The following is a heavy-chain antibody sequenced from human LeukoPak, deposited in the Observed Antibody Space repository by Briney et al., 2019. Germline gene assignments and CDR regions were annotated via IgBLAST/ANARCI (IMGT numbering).Heavy chain of an antibody. CDR3: ARASAGIVVVVAAFDY. D-gene: IGHD2-15*01. Sequence: GASVKVPCKASGYTFTGYYMHWVRQAPGQGLEWIGWINPNSGGTNYAQKFQGRVTMTRDTSISTAYMELSRLRSDDTAVYYCARASAGIVVVVAAFDYWGQGTLVTVSS. CDR1: GYTFTGYY. CDR2: INPNSGGT. J-gene: IGHJ4*02. V-gene: IGHV1-2*02.